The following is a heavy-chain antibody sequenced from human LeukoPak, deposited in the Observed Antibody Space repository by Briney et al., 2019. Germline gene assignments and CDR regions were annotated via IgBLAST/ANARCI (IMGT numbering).Heavy chain of an antibody. J-gene: IGHJ6*04. D-gene: IGHD3-16*01. CDR2: ISGSGGNT. CDR1: GFTFSSYG. Sequence: GGSLRLSCAASGFTFSSYGLSWVRQAPGKGLEWVSAISGSGGNTYYADSVKGRFTISRDNSKNTLYLQMNSLRAEDTAVYFCAKSTRAVMAMMDVWGKGTTVTVSS. CDR3: AKSTRAVMAMMDV. V-gene: IGHV3-23*01.